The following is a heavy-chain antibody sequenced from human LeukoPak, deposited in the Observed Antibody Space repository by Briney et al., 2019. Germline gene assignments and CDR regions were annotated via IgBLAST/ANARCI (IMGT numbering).Heavy chain of an antibody. D-gene: IGHD6-13*01. CDR1: GGSISSGSYY. V-gene: IGHV4-61*02. J-gene: IGHJ5*02. CDR2: IYTSGST. Sequence: SETLSLTCTVSGGSISSGSYYWSWIRQPAGKGLEWIGRIYTSGSTNYNPSLKSRVTISVDTSKNQFSLKLSSVTAADTAVYYCARVVAAAGNNWFDPWGQGTLVTVSS. CDR3: ARVVAAAGNNWFDP.